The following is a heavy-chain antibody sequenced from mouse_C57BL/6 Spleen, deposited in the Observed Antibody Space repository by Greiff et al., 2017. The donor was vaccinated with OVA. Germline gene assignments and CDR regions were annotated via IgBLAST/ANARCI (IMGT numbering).Heavy chain of an antibody. CDR1: GFTFSSYG. Sequence: EVKLMESGGDLVKPGGSLKLSCAASGFTFSSYGMSWVRQTPDKRLEWVATISSGGSYTYYPDSVKGRFTISRDNAKNTLYLQMSSLKSEDTAMYYCARHGVTTVVADYFDYWGQGTTLTVSS. D-gene: IGHD1-1*01. CDR3: ARHGVTTVVADYFDY. V-gene: IGHV5-6*01. CDR2: ISSGGSYT. J-gene: IGHJ2*01.